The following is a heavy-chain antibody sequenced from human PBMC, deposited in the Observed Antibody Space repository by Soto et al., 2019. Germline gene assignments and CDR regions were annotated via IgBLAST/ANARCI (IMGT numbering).Heavy chain of an antibody. Sequence: PGGSLRLSYAASEFTFSSYAMSLVRPAPGKGLECVSDIYVSSSSIDYADSVKGRFTISRDNAKNSLYLQMNSLRDEDTAVYYCARGQWLVPFAFDIWGQGTMVTVSS. J-gene: IGHJ3*02. CDR1: EFTFSSYA. CDR3: ARGQWLVPFAFDI. D-gene: IGHD6-19*01. CDR2: IYVSSSSI. V-gene: IGHV3-48*02.